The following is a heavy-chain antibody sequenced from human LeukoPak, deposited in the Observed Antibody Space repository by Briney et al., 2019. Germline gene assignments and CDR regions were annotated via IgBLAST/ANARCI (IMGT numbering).Heavy chain of an antibody. CDR3: ARDDGYHYGFDY. D-gene: IGHD5-24*01. Sequence: PGGSLRLSCAASGFTFSSYEMNWVRQAPEKGLEWVSYISSSGSIIHYADSVKSRFTISRDNAKNSLYLQINSLRAEDMAIYYCARDDGYHYGFDYWGQGTLVTVSS. V-gene: IGHV3-48*03. J-gene: IGHJ4*02. CDR2: ISSSGSII. CDR1: GFTFSSYE.